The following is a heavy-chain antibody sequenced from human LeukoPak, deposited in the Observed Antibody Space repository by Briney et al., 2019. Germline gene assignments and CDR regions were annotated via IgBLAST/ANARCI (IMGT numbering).Heavy chain of an antibody. J-gene: IGHJ6*03. CDR2: IYHSGST. CDR3: AREAGLIYFYYIDV. CDR1: GGSISSYY. Sequence: SETLSLTCTVSGGSISSYYWGWIRQPPGKGLEWIGKIYHSGSTYYNPSLKTRVTISVDTSKNQFSLKLTSVTAADTAVYYCAREAGLIYFYYIDVWGKGTTVTVSS. V-gene: IGHV4-38-2*02. D-gene: IGHD2-8*01.